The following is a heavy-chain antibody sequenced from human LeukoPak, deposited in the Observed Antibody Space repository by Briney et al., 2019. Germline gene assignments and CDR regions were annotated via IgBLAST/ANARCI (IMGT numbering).Heavy chain of an antibody. CDR2: ISSSSSYI. D-gene: IGHD2-15*01. J-gene: IGHJ4*02. V-gene: IGHV3-21*01. Sequence: GGSLRLSCAASGFTFSSYGMRWVRQAPGKGLEWVSSISSSSSYIYYTDSVTGRFTISRDNAKNSLYLQMNSLRAEDTAVYYCARDLHCSGGSCYSYWGQGTLVTVSS. CDR1: GFTFSSYG. CDR3: ARDLHCSGGSCYSY.